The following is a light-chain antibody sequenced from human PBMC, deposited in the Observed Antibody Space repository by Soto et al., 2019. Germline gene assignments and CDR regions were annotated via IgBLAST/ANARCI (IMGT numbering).Light chain of an antibody. J-gene: IGLJ3*02. V-gene: IGLV1-51*02. Sequence: QSVLTQPPSVYAPPGQKVTISCSGSNSNIGNNYVSWYQQLPGTAPKLLISESHKRPSGIPDRFSGSKSGTSATLGITGLQTGDEADYYCGTCDSSLSALVFGGGTKLTVL. CDR1: NSNIGNNY. CDR2: ESH. CDR3: GTCDSSLSALV.